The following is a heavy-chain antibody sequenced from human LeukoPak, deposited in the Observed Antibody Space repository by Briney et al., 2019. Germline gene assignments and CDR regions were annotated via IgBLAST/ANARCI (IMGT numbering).Heavy chain of an antibody. J-gene: IGHJ6*02. Sequence: PGGSLRLSCAASGFTVSSNYMSWVRQAPGKGLEWVSVIYNGGSTYYAASVKGRFTISRDNSKNTLYLQMNSLRAEDTAVYYCARDSPDTAMDGWYYYGMDVWGQGTTVTVSS. CDR1: GFTVSSNY. CDR2: IYNGGST. V-gene: IGHV3-66*02. D-gene: IGHD5-18*01. CDR3: ARDSPDTAMDGWYYYGMDV.